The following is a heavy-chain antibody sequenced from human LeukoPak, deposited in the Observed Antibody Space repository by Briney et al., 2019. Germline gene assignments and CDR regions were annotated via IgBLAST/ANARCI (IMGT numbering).Heavy chain of an antibody. Sequence: SETLSLTCGVYGGSFSGYFWSYIRQPPGKGLEWLGEISHSGSTNYNPSLKSRLNMSVDTSTNQFSLSLSSVTAADTAVYYCASALHSGSYFLDYWGQGTLVTVSS. D-gene: IGHD1-26*01. CDR1: GGSFSGYF. V-gene: IGHV4-34*01. CDR2: ISHSGST. CDR3: ASALHSGSYFLDY. J-gene: IGHJ4*02.